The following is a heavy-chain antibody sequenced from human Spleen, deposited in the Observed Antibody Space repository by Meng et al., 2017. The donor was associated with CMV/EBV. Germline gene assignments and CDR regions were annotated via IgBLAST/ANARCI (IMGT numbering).Heavy chain of an antibody. CDR1: GYSFTSYW. CDR2: SYPGDSDT. CDR3: ARRGDMGPREFDY. Sequence: KGSGYSFTSYWIGWVRQMPGQGLEWMGISYPGDSDTRYSPSFQGQVAISADKSISTAYLQWSSLKASDTAIYYCARRGDMGPREFDYWGQGTLVTVSS. D-gene: IGHD3-16*01. J-gene: IGHJ4*02. V-gene: IGHV5-51*01.